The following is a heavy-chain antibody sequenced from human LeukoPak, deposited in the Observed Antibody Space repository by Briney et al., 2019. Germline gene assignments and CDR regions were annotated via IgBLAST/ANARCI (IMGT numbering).Heavy chain of an antibody. CDR1: GGSISSGGYS. J-gene: IGHJ3*02. V-gene: IGHV4-30-2*01. CDR2: IYHSGGT. CDR3: AREKDYSGSYDGAFDI. D-gene: IGHD1-26*01. Sequence: SQTLSLTCTVSGGSISSGGYSWSWIRQPPGKGLEWIGYIYHSGGTNYNPSLKSRVIISVDRSKNQFSLKMSSVTAADTAVYYCAREKDYSGSYDGAFDIWGQGTMVTVSS.